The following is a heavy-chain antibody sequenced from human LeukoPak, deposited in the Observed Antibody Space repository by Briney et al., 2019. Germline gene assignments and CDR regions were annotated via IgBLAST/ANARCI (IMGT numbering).Heavy chain of an antibody. V-gene: IGHV3-23*01. J-gene: IGHJ4*02. CDR2: ISGSGDNT. CDR3: AKVSWANYFDY. D-gene: IGHD6-13*01. Sequence: GGSLRLSCAVSGFTFSSYAMSWVRQAPGKGLEWVSTISGSGDNTYSADSVRGRLTLSRDNSKDMLYIQMNSLRAEDTAIYYCAKVSWANYFDYWGQGTLVTVSS. CDR1: GFTFSSYA.